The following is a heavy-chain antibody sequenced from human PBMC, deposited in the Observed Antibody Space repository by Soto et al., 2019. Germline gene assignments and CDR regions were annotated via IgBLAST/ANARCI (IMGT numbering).Heavy chain of an antibody. Sequence: PSETLSLTCTVSGGSISSYYWSWIRQPPGKGLEWIGYIYYSGSTNYNPSLKSRVTISVDTSKNQFSLKLSSVTAADTAVYYCARGGVGYCSSTSCLEFDPRGQGTLVTVSS. D-gene: IGHD2-2*01. J-gene: IGHJ5*02. CDR2: IYYSGST. CDR3: ARGGVGYCSSTSCLEFDP. V-gene: IGHV4-59*01. CDR1: GGSISSYY.